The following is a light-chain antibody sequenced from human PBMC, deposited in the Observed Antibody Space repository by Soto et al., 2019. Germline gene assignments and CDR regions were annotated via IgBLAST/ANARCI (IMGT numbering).Light chain of an antibody. CDR1: SSNVGAGYD. J-gene: IGLJ2*01. Sequence: QSVLTQPPSVSGAPGQRVTISCTGSSSNVGAGYDVQWYQQLPGTAPKLLISGNSNRPSGVPDRFSGSKSGTSASLAITGLQAEDEADYSCQSYDSSLSAVVFGGGTKLTVL. V-gene: IGLV1-40*01. CDR3: QSYDSSLSAVV. CDR2: GNS.